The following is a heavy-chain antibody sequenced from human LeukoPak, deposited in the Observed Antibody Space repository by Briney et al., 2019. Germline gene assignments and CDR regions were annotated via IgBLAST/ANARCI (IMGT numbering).Heavy chain of an antibody. CDR2: ITTYHVNT. V-gene: IGHV1-18*01. CDR3: ARVGGSSNFDY. Sequence: GASVKVSCTSSGYTFTSFGVTWGRQAPGQGLEWMGWITTYHVNTKYAQKFHGRVTMTTDTSTSTVYMELRSLTSDDTAVYYCARVGGSSNFDYWGQGTPVTVSS. J-gene: IGHJ4*02. D-gene: IGHD1-26*01. CDR1: GYTFTSFG.